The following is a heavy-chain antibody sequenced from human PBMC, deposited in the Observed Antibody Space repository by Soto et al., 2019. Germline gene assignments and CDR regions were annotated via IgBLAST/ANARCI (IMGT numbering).Heavy chain of an antibody. D-gene: IGHD5-18*01. CDR2: IIPIFGTA. Sequence: SVKVSCKASGGTFSSYAISWVRQAPGQGLEWMGGIIPIFGTANYAQKFQGRVTITADESTSTAYMELSSLRSEDTAVYYCARDRREVRGYSYGYYDYWGQGTLVTVSS. CDR1: GGTFSSYA. J-gene: IGHJ4*02. V-gene: IGHV1-69*13. CDR3: ARDRREVRGYSYGYYDY.